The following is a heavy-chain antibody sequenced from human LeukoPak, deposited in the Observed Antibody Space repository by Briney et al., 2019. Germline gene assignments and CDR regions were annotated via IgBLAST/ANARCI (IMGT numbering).Heavy chain of an antibody. V-gene: IGHV4-34*01. CDR1: GGSFSGYY. Sequence: PSETLSLTCAVYGGSFSGYYWSWIRQPPGKGLEWIGEINHSGSTNYNPSLKSRVTISVDTSKNQVSLKMTSVTAADTAVYYCARDSGTTGEVKFDPWGQGTLVTVSS. J-gene: IGHJ5*02. CDR2: INHSGST. CDR3: ARDSGTTGEVKFDP. D-gene: IGHD3-10*01.